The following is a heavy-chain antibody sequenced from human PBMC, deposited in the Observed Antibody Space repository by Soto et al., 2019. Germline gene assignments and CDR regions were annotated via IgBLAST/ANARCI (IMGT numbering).Heavy chain of an antibody. D-gene: IGHD3-10*01. J-gene: IGHJ4*02. Sequence: QVQLVQSGAEMKKPGSSVKVSCQSSGGTFNTYAMNWVRQAPGQGPEWMGDISPMFGAANYAPKFQGRVTLDADESTGTSYMQLSSLTSEDTALASCPREVQVHTPAFVYWGQGTLVTVSS. CDR2: ISPMFGAA. CDR3: PREVQVHTPAFVY. CDR1: GGTFNTYA. V-gene: IGHV1-69*19.